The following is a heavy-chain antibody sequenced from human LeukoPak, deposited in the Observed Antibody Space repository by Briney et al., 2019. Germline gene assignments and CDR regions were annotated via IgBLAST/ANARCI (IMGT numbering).Heavy chain of an antibody. CDR3: AGAPYYYGSGSYHY. CDR2: INHSGST. CDR1: GGSFSGYY. Sequence: PSETLSLTCAVYGGSFSGYYWSWIRQPPGKGLEWIGEINHSGSTNYNPSLKSRVTISVDTSKNQFSLKLSSVTVADTAVYYCAGAPYYYGSGSYHYWGQGTLVTVSS. V-gene: IGHV4-34*01. D-gene: IGHD3-10*01. J-gene: IGHJ4*02.